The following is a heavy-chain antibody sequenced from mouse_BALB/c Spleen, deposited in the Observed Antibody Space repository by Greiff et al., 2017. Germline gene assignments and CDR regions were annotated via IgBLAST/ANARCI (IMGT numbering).Heavy chain of an antibody. J-gene: IGHJ4*01. CDR3: VDSSGYYAMDY. Sequence: EVKLMESGPELVKPGASVKISCKASGYTFTDYNMHWVKQSHGKSLEWIGYIYPYNGGTGYNQKFKGKATLTVDKSSSTAYMELRSLTSEDSAVYYCVDSSGYYAMDYWGQGTSVTVSS. V-gene: IGHV1S29*02. CDR2: IYPYNGGT. CDR1: GYTFTDYN. D-gene: IGHD3-2*01.